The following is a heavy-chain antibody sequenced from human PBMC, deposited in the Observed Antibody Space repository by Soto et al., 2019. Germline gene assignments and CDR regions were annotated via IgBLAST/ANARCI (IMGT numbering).Heavy chain of an antibody. J-gene: IGHJ4*02. Sequence: QVQLVESGGGVVQPGRSLRLSCAASGFTFSSYAMHWVRQAPGKGLEWVAVISYDGSNKYYADSVKGRFTISRDNSKNTLYLQMHSLRAVDTAVYYCARGSPGYSYGPLDYWGQGTLVTVSS. CDR2: ISYDGSNK. D-gene: IGHD5-18*01. V-gene: IGHV3-30-3*01. CDR1: GFTFSSYA. CDR3: ARGSPGYSYGPLDY.